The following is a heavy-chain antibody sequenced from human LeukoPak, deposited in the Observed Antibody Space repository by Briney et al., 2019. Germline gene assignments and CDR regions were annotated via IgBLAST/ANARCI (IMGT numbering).Heavy chain of an antibody. CDR3: ARATAYSSGFDY. CDR1: GFTFSSYA. J-gene: IGHJ4*02. D-gene: IGHD3-22*01. Sequence: GGSLRLSCSASGFTFSSYAMHWVREAPGKGLEWVSVIYSGGTTYYADSVKGRFTISRDNSKNTLYVQMNSLRAEDTAVYYCARATAYSSGFDYWGQGTLVTVSS. V-gene: IGHV3-53*01. CDR2: IYSGGTT.